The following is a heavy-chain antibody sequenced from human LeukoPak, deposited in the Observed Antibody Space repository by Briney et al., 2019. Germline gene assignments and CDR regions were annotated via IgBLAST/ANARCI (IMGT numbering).Heavy chain of an antibody. Sequence: PSETLSLTCTVSGGSISSYYWSWIRQPPGKGLEWIGYIYYSGSTNYNPSLKSRVTISVDTSKNQFSLKLSSVTAADTAVYYCARHLGMNTVTPFDYWGQGTLVTVSS. CDR3: ARHLGMNTVTPFDY. J-gene: IGHJ4*02. CDR1: GGSISSYY. V-gene: IGHV4-59*08. D-gene: IGHD4-17*01. CDR2: IYYSGST.